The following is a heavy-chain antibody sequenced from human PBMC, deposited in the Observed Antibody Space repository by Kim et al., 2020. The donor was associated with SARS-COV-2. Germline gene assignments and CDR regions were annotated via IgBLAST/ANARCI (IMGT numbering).Heavy chain of an antibody. V-gene: IGHV4-39*01. CDR1: GGSISSSSYY. CDR3: ARHPSGWYLERSGVLRWFDP. D-gene: IGHD6-19*01. CDR2: IYYSGST. Sequence: SETLSLTCTVSGGSISSSSYYWGWIRQPPGKGLEWIGSIYYSGSTYYNPSLKSRVTISVDTSKNQFSLKLSSVTAADTAVYYCARHPSGWYLERSGVLRWFDPWGQGTLVTVSS. J-gene: IGHJ5*02.